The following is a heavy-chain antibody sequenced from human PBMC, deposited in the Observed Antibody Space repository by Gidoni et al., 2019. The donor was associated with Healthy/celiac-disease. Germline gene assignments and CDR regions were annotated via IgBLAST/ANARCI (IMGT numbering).Heavy chain of an antibody. D-gene: IGHD1-26*01. V-gene: IGHV3-23*01. CDR3: AKDRRDSGSYYHY. CDR1: GFPFSSYA. J-gene: IGHJ4*02. CDR2: ISGSGGST. Sequence: EVQLLESGGGLVQPGGSLRLSCAASGFPFSSYAMSWVRQAPGKGLEWFSGISGSGGSTYYADSVKGRFTISRDNTKNTLYLQMNSLRAEDTAVYYCAKDRRDSGSYYHYWGQGTLVTVSS.